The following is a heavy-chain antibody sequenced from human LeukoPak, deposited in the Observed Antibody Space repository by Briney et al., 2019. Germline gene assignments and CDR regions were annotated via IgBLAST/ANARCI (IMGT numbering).Heavy chain of an antibody. Sequence: SVKASCKASGGTFSSYAISWVRQAPGQGLEWMGGIIPIFGTANYAQKFQGRVTITADKSTSTAYMELSSLRSEDTAVYYCARGRRGYSYDIDWFDPWGQGTLVTVSS. D-gene: IGHD5-18*01. CDR1: GGTFSSYA. V-gene: IGHV1-69*06. J-gene: IGHJ5*02. CDR3: ARGRRGYSYDIDWFDP. CDR2: IIPIFGTA.